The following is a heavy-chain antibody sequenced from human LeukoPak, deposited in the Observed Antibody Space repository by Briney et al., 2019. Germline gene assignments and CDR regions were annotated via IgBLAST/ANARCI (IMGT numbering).Heavy chain of an antibody. Sequence: GGSLRLSCAASGFPFSSYEMNWVRQAPGKGLEWVSYISSSGSTIYYADSVKGRFTISRGNAKNSLYLQMNSLRAEDTAVYYCARAPGGYSYGTPNFDYWGQGTLVTVSS. J-gene: IGHJ4*02. CDR3: ARAPGGYSYGTPNFDY. D-gene: IGHD5-18*01. V-gene: IGHV3-48*03. CDR2: ISSSGSTI. CDR1: GFPFSSYE.